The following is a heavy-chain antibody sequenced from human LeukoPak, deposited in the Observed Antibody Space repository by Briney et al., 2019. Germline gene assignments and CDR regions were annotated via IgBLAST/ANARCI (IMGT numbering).Heavy chain of an antibody. Sequence: PSETLSLTCAVSGYSISSGYYWGWIRQPPGKGLEWIGSIYYSGSTYYNPSLKSRVTISVDTSKNQFSLKLSSVTAADTAVYYCARHAALISGGDYYFDYWGQGTLVTVSS. V-gene: IGHV4-38-2*01. CDR1: GYSISSGYY. J-gene: IGHJ4*02. CDR2: IYYSGST. D-gene: IGHD5-12*01. CDR3: ARHAALISGGDYYFDY.